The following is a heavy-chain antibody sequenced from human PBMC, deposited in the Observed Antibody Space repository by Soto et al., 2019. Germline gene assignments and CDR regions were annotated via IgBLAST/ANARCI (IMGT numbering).Heavy chain of an antibody. CDR2: ITPIFGTA. V-gene: IGHV1-69*13. CDR3: ARDSPGEEAFDP. J-gene: IGHJ5*02. CDR1: GGTFSSYA. Sequence: PSVKVSCKASGGTFSSYAISWVRQAPGQGLEWMGGITPIFGTANYAQKFQGRVTITADESTSTAYMELSSLRSEDTAVYYCARDSPGEEAFDPWGQGTLVTVSS.